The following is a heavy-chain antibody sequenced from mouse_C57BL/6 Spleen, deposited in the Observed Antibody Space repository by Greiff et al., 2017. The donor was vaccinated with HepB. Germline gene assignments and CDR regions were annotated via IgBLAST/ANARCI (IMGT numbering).Heavy chain of an antibody. J-gene: IGHJ3*01. CDR2: IRSGSSTL. CDR3: ARRGYYGSSLAWFAY. V-gene: IGHV5-17*01. Sequence: EVKLMESGGGLVKPGGSLKLSCAASGFTFSDYGMHWVRQAPEKGLEWVGFIRSGSSTLYYADTVKGRFTISRDNAKNTLFLQMTSLRSEDTAMYYCARRGYYGSSLAWFAYWGQGTLVTVSA. D-gene: IGHD1-1*01. CDR1: GFTFSDYG.